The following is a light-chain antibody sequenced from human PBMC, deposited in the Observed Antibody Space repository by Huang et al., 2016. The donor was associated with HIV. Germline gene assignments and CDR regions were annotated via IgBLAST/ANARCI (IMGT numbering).Light chain of an antibody. CDR2: AAS. J-gene: IGKJ2*01. CDR1: QSVSSY. V-gene: IGKV3-11*01. CDR3: QHRNNWPYT. Sequence: EIVLTQSPATLSLSPGERPTLSCRASQSVSSYLAWYQQKPGQAPRLLIYAASNRATGIPARFRGSGSGTDFTLTISSLEPEDFAVYYCQHRNNWPYTFGQGTKLEIK.